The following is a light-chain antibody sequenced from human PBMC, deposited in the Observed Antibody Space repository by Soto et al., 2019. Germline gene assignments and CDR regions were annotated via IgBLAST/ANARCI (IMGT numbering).Light chain of an antibody. V-gene: IGLV1-47*01. CDR1: STNIGNNL. CDR3: AAWDDSLSAVV. CDR2: RYD. J-gene: IGLJ2*01. Sequence: QAVVTQPPSASGTPGQRVTISCSGGSTNIGNNLVYWYQQLPGTAPKLLIYRYDRRPSGVPERISGSESGSSASLAISGLRSEDEADYYCAAWDDSLSAVVFGGGTKLTVL.